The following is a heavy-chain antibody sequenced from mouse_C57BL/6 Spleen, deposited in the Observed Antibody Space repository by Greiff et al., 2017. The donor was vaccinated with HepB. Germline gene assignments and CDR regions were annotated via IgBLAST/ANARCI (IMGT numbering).Heavy chain of an antibody. Sequence: QVQLQQPGAELVKPGASVKMSCKASGYTFTSYWITWVKQRPGQGLEWIGEIYPGSGSTNYNEKFKSKATLTVDTASSTAYMQLSSLTSEDSAVYYCARTLTTVVATDYFDYWGQGTTLTVSS. D-gene: IGHD1-1*01. J-gene: IGHJ2*01. V-gene: IGHV1-55*01. CDR1: GYTFTSYW. CDR2: IYPGSGST. CDR3: ARTLTTVVATDYFDY.